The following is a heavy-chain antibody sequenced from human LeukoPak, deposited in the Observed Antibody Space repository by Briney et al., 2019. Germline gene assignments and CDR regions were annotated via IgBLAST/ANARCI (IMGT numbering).Heavy chain of an antibody. CDR1: GGSISSGGYS. CDR2: IYHSGST. D-gene: IGHD3-22*01. J-gene: IGHJ2*01. V-gene: IGHV4-30-2*01. CDR3: ARGHEEYYYDSSGYEWYFDL. Sequence: PSETLSLTCAVSGGSISSGGYSWSWIRQPPGKGLEWIGYIYHSGSTYYNPSLKSRVTISVDRSKNQFSLKLSSVTAADTAVYYCARGHEEYYYDSSGYEWYFDLWGRGTLVTVSS.